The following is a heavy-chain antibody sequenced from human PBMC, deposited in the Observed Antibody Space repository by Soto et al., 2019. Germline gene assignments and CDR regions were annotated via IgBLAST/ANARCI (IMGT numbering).Heavy chain of an antibody. CDR3: AKLWWPLIIGYLFAF. CDR1: GFTFSAYA. V-gene: IGHV3-23*01. J-gene: IGHJ1*01. CDR2: LTDNGGGT. D-gene: IGHD2-21*01. Sequence: QPGGSLRLSCEASGFTFSAYAMSWVRQAPGKGLEWVSALTDNGGGTYYADSVKGRFTVARDNFKNTLYLQMNSLRDEDTAIYYCAKLWWPLIIGYLFAFRARGASVPVST.